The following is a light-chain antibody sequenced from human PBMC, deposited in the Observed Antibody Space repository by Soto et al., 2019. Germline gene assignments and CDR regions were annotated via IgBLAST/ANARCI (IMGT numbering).Light chain of an antibody. Sequence: QSVLTQPASVSGSSGQSIAISCTGTSNDVGGYNYVSWYQQHPVKAPQLIIYDVTNRPSGVSDRFSGSKSGNTASLTISGLQAEDEADYYCSSYTSSSTPYVFGTGTKVPVL. CDR2: DVT. CDR3: SSYTSSSTPYV. V-gene: IGLV2-14*01. CDR1: SNDVGGYNY. J-gene: IGLJ1*01.